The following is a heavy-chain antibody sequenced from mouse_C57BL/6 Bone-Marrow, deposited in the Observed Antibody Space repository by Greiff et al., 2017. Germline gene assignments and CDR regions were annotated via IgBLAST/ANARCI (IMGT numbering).Heavy chain of an antibody. CDR2: ISSGGSYT. J-gene: IGHJ2*01. Sequence: EVKLVESGGDLVKPGGSLKLSCAASGFTFSSYGMSWVRQTPDKRLGWVATISSGGSYTYYPDSVKGRFTISRDNAKNTLYLQMSSLKSEDTAMYYCARRGITAYFDYWGQGTTLTVSS. CDR3: ARRGITAYFDY. D-gene: IGHD2-4*01. CDR1: GFTFSSYG. V-gene: IGHV5-6*02.